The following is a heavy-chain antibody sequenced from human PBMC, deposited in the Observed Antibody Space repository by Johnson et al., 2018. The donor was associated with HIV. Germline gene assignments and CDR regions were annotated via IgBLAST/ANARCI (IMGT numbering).Heavy chain of an antibody. D-gene: IGHD1-26*01. CDR3: AKGRWELLAGAFDI. J-gene: IGHJ3*02. CDR1: GFTFDNYG. V-gene: IGHV3-23*04. CDR2: IRGSGDST. Sequence: VQLVESGGGLVQPGGSLRLSCAASGFTFDNYGMSWVRQAPGKGLEWVSAIRGSGDSTYYADSVKGRFTISRDNSKNTLYVQMNSLRAEDTAAYYCAKGRWELLAGAFDIWGQGTTVTVSS.